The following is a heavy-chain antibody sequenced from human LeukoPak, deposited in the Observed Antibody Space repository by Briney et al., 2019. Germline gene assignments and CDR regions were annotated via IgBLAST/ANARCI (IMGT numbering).Heavy chain of an antibody. Sequence: PSETLSLTCAVYGVSFSGYYWSWIRQPPGKGLEWIGEINHSGSTNYNPSLKSRVTISVDTSKNHFSLKLSSVTAADTAVYYCARIRPPMDVWGKGTRVSVSS. V-gene: IGHV4-34*01. CDR1: GVSFSGYY. CDR2: INHSGST. CDR3: ARIRPPMDV. J-gene: IGHJ6*03. D-gene: IGHD3-3*02.